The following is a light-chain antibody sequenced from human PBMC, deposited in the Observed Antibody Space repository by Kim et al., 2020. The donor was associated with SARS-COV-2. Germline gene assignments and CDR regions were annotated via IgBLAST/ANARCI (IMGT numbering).Light chain of an antibody. CDR1: RGDVGGYDR. V-gene: IGLV2-18*02. CDR2: EVR. J-gene: IGLJ1*01. Sequence: GQSVTISCTGTRGDVGGYDRVSWYQLAPGTAPKLMIYEVRKRSSGVPDRFSGSKSGNTASLTISGLQAEDEAEYYCNSHTSSTAFVFGSGTKVTVL. CDR3: NSHTSSTAFV.